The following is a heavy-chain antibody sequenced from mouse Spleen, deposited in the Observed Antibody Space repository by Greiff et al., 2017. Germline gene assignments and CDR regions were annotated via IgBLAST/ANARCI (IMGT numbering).Heavy chain of an antibody. D-gene: IGHD2-12*01. J-gene: IGHJ3*01. V-gene: IGHV1-82*01. CDR3: ARSGSYYSYDEGFAY. CDR1: GYAFSSSW. CDR2: IYPGDGDT. Sequence: VQLQQSGPELVKPGASVKISCKASGYAFSSSWMNWVKQRPGKGLEWIGRIYPGDGDTNYNGKFKGKATLTADKSSSTAYMQLSSLTSEDSAVYFCARSGSYYSYDEGFAYWGQGTLVTVSA.